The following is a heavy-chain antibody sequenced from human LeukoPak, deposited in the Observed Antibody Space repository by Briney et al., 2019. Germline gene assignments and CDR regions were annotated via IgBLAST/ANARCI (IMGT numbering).Heavy chain of an antibody. J-gene: IGHJ4*02. D-gene: IGHD3-10*01. V-gene: IGHV3-23*01. CDR3: AKDQVRITMVRGVSDY. Sequence: GGSLRLSCAASGFTFNNYAMTWVRQVPGQGLEWVSSINGGGARTYYADSVKGRFTISRDNSKNTLYLQMNSLRAEDTAVYYCAKDQVRITMVRGVSDYWGQGTLVTVSS. CDR1: GFTFNNYA. CDR2: INGGGART.